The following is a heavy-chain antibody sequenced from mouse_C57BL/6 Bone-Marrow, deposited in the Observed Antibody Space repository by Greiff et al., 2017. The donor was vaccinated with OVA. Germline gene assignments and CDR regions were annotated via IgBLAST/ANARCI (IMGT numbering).Heavy chain of an antibody. CDR3: ARQGYYYGSSYDYAMDY. CDR2: ISSGGSYT. J-gene: IGHJ4*01. V-gene: IGHV5-6*02. D-gene: IGHD1-1*01. CDR1: GFTFSSYG. Sequence: EVKLVESGGDLVKPGGFLKLSCAASGFTFSSYGMSWVRQTPDKRLEWVATISSGGSYTYYPDSVKGRFTISRDNAKNTLYLQMSSLKSEDTAMYYCARQGYYYGSSYDYAMDYWGQGTSVTVSS.